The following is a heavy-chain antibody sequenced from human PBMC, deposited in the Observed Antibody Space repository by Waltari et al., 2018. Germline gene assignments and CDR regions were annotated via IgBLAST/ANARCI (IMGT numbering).Heavy chain of an antibody. CDR1: GYTLTELS. J-gene: IGHJ1*01. CDR3: ATVLRWYLSFQH. D-gene: IGHD4-17*01. V-gene: IGHV1-24*01. Sequence: QVQLVQSGAEVKKPGASVKDSCKVSGYTLTELSMHWVRQAPGKGLEWMGGFEPEGVETIYRQKFQCRSTMTEDTATDTAYMELSSLRSEDTAVYYCATVLRWYLSFQHWGQGTLVTVSS. CDR2: FEPEGVET.